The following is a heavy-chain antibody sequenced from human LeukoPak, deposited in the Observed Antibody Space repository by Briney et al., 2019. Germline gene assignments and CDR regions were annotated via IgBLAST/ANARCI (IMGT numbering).Heavy chain of an antibody. V-gene: IGHV3-23*01. D-gene: IGHD2-2*01. CDR3: AKSFRSTSLDY. CDR2: ISGSGGST. J-gene: IGHJ4*02. Sequence: GGSLRLSCAASGFTFSSYAMGWVRQAPGKGLEWVSGISGSGGSTYYADSVKGRFTISRDNSRNTLYLQMNSLRAGDTAVYYCAKSFRSTSLDYWGQGTLVTVSS. CDR1: GFTFSSYA.